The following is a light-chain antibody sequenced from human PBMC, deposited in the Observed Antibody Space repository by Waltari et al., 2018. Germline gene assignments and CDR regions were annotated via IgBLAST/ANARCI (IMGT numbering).Light chain of an antibody. J-gene: IGKJ4*01. CDR3: HQYGSFPAT. Sequence: EIVLTQSPGTLSLSPGERVTLSCRASQSVTSSFLVWYQQKPGQAPRLLLYAGSTRATGIPDRFSGSGSATDFTLTISRLEPEDFAVYYCHQYGSFPATFGGGTKVEIK. CDR2: AGS. CDR1: QSVTSSF. V-gene: IGKV3-20*01.